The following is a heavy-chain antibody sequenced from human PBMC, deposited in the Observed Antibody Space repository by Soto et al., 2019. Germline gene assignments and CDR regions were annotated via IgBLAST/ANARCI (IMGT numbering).Heavy chain of an antibody. CDR3: ARGYYDSSGYRLLDY. V-gene: IGHV3-74*01. J-gene: IGHJ4*02. CDR1: GFTFSSYW. D-gene: IGHD3-22*01. Sequence: GGSLRLSCAASGFTFSSYWMHWVRQAPRKGLVWVSRINSDGSSTSYADSVKGRFTISRDNAKNTLYLQMNSLRAEDTAVYYCARGYYDSSGYRLLDYWGQGTLVTVSS. CDR2: INSDGSST.